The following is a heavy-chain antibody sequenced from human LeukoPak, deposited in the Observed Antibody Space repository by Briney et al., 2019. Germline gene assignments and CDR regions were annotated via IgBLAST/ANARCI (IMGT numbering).Heavy chain of an antibody. V-gene: IGHV4-39*02. Sequence: SETLSLTCTVSGGSISSSSYYWGWIRQPPGKGLEWIGSIYYSGSTYYNPSLKSRVTISVDTSKNQFSLKLSSVTAADTAVYYCARDYHSSWFFDWFDPWGQGTLVTVSS. CDR3: ARDYHSSWFFDWFDP. J-gene: IGHJ5*02. CDR1: GGSISSSSYY. D-gene: IGHD6-13*01. CDR2: IYYSGST.